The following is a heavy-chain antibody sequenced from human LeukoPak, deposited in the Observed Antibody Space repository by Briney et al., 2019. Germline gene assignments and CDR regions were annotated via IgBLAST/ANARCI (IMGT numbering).Heavy chain of an antibody. CDR2: IYYSGKT. CDR1: GASITTSNW. D-gene: IGHD2-8*02. CDR3: ARHGVLGGLNWFDP. Sequence: SGTLSLTCTVSGASITTSNWWNWVRQPPGKGLEWIGSIYYSGKTYYNPSLKSRVTTSVDTSKNQFSLKLSSVTAADTAVYYCARHGVLGGLNWFDPWGQGTLVTVSS. J-gene: IGHJ5*02. V-gene: IGHV4-39*01.